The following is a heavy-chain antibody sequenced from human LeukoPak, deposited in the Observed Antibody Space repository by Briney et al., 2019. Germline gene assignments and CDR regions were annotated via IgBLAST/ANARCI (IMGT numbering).Heavy chain of an antibody. CDR3: ARDDDLYGSGNFDY. V-gene: IGHV1-2*02. J-gene: IGHJ4*02. Sequence: ASVKVSCKASGYTFTGYYMHWVRQAPGQGLEWMGWINPNSVGTNYAQKFQGRVTMTRDTSISTAYMELSRLRSDDTAVYYCARDDDLYGSGNFDYWGQGTLVTVSS. D-gene: IGHD3-10*01. CDR2: INPNSVGT. CDR1: GYTFTGYY.